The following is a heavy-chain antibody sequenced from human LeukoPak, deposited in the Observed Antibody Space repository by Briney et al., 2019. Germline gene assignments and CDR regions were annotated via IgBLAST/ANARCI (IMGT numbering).Heavy chain of an antibody. D-gene: IGHD4-23*01. Sequence: GGSLRLSCVVSGFTFSTHAMTWVRQAPGKGLERVSDISGPGGTTYYAASVKGRFTISRDNSKNTLFLQMNSLRDEDTAPYYYAREPEVIWGHYMDVWGKGTTVIVSS. CDR2: ISGPGGTT. CDR3: AREPEVIWGHYMDV. CDR1: GFTFSTHA. V-gene: IGHV3-23*01. J-gene: IGHJ6*03.